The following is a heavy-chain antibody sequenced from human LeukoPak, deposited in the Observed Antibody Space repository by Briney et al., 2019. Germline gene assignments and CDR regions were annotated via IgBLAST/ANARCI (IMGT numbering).Heavy chain of an antibody. Sequence: GGSLRLSCAASGFTFSSYSMNWVRQAPGKGLEWVSSIRSSSSYFYYAASVKGPFTISRDNAKNSLYLQMNSLRAEDTAVYYCVLWFGGDYWGQGTLVTVSS. CDR1: GFTFSSYS. J-gene: IGHJ4*02. D-gene: IGHD3-10*01. CDR3: VLWFGGDY. V-gene: IGHV3-21*01. CDR2: IRSSSSYF.